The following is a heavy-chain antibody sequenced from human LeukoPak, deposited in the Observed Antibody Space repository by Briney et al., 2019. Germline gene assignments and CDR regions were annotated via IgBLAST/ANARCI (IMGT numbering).Heavy chain of an antibody. CDR1: GGSINNYY. D-gene: IGHD2-8*02. Sequence: PSETLSLTCIVSGGSINNYYWSWIRQPPGKGLEWVGEVSFRGSTNYNPSLTSRVTISPDTSRNQFSLKLSSVTAADTAVYYCARFFGGVPNWGQGTLVTVSS. J-gene: IGHJ4*02. V-gene: IGHV4-59*08. CDR3: ARFFGGVPN. CDR2: VSFRGST.